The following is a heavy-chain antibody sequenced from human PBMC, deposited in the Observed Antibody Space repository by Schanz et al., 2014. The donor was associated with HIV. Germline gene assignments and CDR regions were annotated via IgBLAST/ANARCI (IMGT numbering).Heavy chain of an antibody. CDR1: GYIFTSNG. CDR3: ARGSRYTWDDGHLHY. J-gene: IGHJ4*02. D-gene: IGHD1-20*01. V-gene: IGHV1-18*01. Sequence: QVQLVQSGAEVKKPGASVKVSCKASGYIFTSNGISWVRQAPGQGLEWMGWISAYNGKTNYARKVQGRVTMTTDTSTTTAYMELRSLRSDDTALYYCARGSRYTWDDGHLHYWGQGTLVTVSS. CDR2: ISAYNGKT.